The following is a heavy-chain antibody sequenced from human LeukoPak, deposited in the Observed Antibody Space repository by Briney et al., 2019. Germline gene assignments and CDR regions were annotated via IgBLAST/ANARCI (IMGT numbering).Heavy chain of an antibody. D-gene: IGHD1-26*01. CDR3: ARGGGSYYEFRIFTPIDY. CDR2: INPNSGGT. J-gene: IGHJ4*02. CDR1: GDTFTGYY. Sequence: GASVKVSCKASGDTFTGYYMHWVRQAPGQGLEWMGWINPNSGGTNYAQKFQGRVTMTRDTSISTAYMELSRLRSDDTAVYYCARGGGSYYEFRIFTPIDYWGQGTLVTVSS. V-gene: IGHV1-2*02.